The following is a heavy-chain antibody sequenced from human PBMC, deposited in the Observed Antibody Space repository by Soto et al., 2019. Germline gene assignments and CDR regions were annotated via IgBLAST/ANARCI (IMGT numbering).Heavy chain of an antibody. J-gene: IGHJ6*03. V-gene: IGHV1-69*10. Sequence: ASVKVSCKASGGTFSSYAISWVRQAPGQGLEWMGGIIPIFGIANYAQKFQGRVTITADKSTSTAYMELSSLRSEDAAVYYCARVGDSSSGAFYYYYYMDVWGKGTTVTVSS. CDR3: ARVGDSSSGAFYYYYYMDV. CDR1: GGTFSSYA. D-gene: IGHD6-13*01. CDR2: IIPIFGIA.